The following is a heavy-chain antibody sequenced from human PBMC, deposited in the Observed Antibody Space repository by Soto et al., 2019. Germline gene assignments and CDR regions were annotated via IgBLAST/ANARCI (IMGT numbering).Heavy chain of an antibody. CDR3: ARRDSGGFYRFFDS. Sequence: QVQLVQSGTEVKKPGSSVKVSCKASGGSLSTNPISWVRQAPGQGLEWMGGTGSGTGPGNHAQKFQGRLTVTPDKSTSTVYMELTNLSSAATAVYYCARRDSGGFYRFFDSWGQGTLVTVSS. CDR2: TGSGTGPG. J-gene: IGHJ4*02. V-gene: IGHV1-69*06. D-gene: IGHD2-15*01. CDR1: GGSLSTNP.